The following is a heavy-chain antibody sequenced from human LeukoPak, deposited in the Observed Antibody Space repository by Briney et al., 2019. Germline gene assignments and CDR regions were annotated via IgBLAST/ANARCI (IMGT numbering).Heavy chain of an antibody. CDR1: GFTFSSYS. V-gene: IGHV3-48*01. Sequence: GGSLRLSCAASGFTFSSYSMNWVRQAPGKGLEWVSYISSSSSTIYYADSVKGRFTISRDNAKNSLYLQMNSLRAEDTAVYYCARGITIFGVPYFDYWGQGTLVTVSS. J-gene: IGHJ4*02. D-gene: IGHD3-3*01. CDR3: ARGITIFGVPYFDY. CDR2: ISSSSSTI.